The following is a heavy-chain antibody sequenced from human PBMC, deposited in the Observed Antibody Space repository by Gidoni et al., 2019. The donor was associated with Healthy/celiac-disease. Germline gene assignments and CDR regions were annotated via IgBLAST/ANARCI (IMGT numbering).Heavy chain of an antibody. J-gene: IGHJ5*02. Sequence: QVQLQESGPGLVKPSGTLSLTCAVSGGSISSSNWWSWVRQPPGKGLEWIGEIYHSGSTNYNPSLKTRVSISVDKSKNQFSLKLSSMSAADTAVYYCARDPYCSSTSCYASQFDPWGQGTLVTVSS. CDR2: IYHSGST. CDR3: ARDPYCSSTSCYASQFDP. CDR1: GGSISSSNW. D-gene: IGHD2-2*01. V-gene: IGHV4-4*02.